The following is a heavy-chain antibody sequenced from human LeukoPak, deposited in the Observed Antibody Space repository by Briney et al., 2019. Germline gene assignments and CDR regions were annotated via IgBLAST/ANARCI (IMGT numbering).Heavy chain of an antibody. CDR3: ARYALGSSYFDY. CDR2: IIPIFGPA. D-gene: IGHD6-6*01. CDR1: GDMFSNSG. J-gene: IGHJ4*02. Sequence: GSSVKVSCKASGDMFSNSGITWVRQAPGQGLEWMGGIIPIFGPANYAQKFQGRITVTADESTSTGYMELSSLRSEDTAVYFCARYALGSSYFDYWGQGTLVTVSS. V-gene: IGHV1-69*01.